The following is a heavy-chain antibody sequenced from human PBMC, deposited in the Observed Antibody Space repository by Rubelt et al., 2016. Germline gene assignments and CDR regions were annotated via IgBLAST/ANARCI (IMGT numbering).Heavy chain of an antibody. V-gene: IGHV1-69*13. CDR2: IIPIFGTA. CDR1: GYTLTELS. CDR3: ARAGAAAASTNWFDP. Sequence: QVQLVQSGAEVKKPGASVKVSCKVSGYTLTELSMHWVRQAPGKGLEWMGGIIPIFGTANYAQKFQGRVTITADESTSTAYMELSSLRAEDTAVYYCARAGAAAASTNWFDPWGQGTLVTVSS. J-gene: IGHJ5*02. D-gene: IGHD6-13*01.